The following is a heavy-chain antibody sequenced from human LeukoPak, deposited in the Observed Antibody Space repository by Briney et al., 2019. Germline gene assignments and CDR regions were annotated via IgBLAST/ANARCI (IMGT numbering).Heavy chain of an antibody. CDR2: MNPNSGNT. CDR3: ARGSIYYYGSGRFGY. Sequence: ASVKVSCKASGYTFTSYAMNWVRQATGQGLEWVGWMNPNSGNTGYAQKFQGRVTMTRNTSISTAYMELSSLRSEDTAVYYCARGSIYYYGSGRFGYWGQGTLVTVSS. V-gene: IGHV1-8*02. CDR1: GYTFTSYA. D-gene: IGHD3-10*01. J-gene: IGHJ4*02.